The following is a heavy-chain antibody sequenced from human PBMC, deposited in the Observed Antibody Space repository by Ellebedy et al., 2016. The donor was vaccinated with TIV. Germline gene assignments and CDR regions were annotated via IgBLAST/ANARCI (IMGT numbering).Heavy chain of an antibody. Sequence: AASVKVSCKASGYSFTAYYMHWVRQAPGQGLEWMGIINPSGGSTSYAQKLQGRVTMTRDTSTSTVYMELSSLRSEDTAVYYCARVMEMATKTYGMDVWGQGTTVTVSS. D-gene: IGHD5-24*01. CDR3: ARVMEMATKTYGMDV. CDR1: GYSFTAYY. CDR2: INPSGGST. V-gene: IGHV1-46*04. J-gene: IGHJ6*02.